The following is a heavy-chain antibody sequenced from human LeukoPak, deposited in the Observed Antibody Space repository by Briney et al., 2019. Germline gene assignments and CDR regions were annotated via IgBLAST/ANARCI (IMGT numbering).Heavy chain of an antibody. CDR2: ISSSSSYI. CDR1: GFTFSSYS. CDR3: ARGPRYSSGWFDY. J-gene: IGHJ4*02. D-gene: IGHD6-19*01. Sequence: GGSLRLSCAASGFTFSSYSMNWVRQAPGRGLEWVSSISSSSSYIYYADSVKGRFTISRDNAKNSLYLQMNSLRAEDTAVYYCARGPRYSSGWFDYWGQGTLVTASS. V-gene: IGHV3-21*01.